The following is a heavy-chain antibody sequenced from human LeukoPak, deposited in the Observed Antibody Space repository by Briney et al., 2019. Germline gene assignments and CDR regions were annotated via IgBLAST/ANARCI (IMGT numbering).Heavy chain of an antibody. J-gene: IGHJ4*02. D-gene: IGHD4-17*01. V-gene: IGHV4-39*07. CDR2: VDYSGGT. CDR1: GDSFSSVTDY. CDR3: ARVSPTTVIDYYFDY. Sequence: SVTLSLTCTVSGDSFSSVTDYWAWIRQPPGKGLEWIASVDYSGGTYYNPSLESRVAISADMSKNQFSLKLTSVTGADTAVYYCARVSPTTVIDYYFDYWGQGTLVTVSS.